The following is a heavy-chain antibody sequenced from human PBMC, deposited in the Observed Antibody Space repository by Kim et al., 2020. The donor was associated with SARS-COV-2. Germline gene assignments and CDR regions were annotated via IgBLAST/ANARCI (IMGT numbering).Heavy chain of an antibody. J-gene: IGHJ6*02. CDR1: GGSISTYY. V-gene: IGHV4-59*08. Sequence: SETLSLTCTVSGGSISTYYWNWIRQPPGKGLEWIGYIFDSGSTNYNPSLKSRVTISADTSKNQFSLRLNSVTATDTAVYYCVGSSWNPDYYYGMDVWSQGTTVTVSS. CDR3: VGSSWNPDYYYGMDV. D-gene: IGHD6-13*01. CDR2: IFDSGST.